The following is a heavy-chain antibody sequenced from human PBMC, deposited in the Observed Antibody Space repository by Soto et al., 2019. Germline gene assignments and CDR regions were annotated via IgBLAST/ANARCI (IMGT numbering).Heavy chain of an antibody. J-gene: IGHJ4*02. Sequence: GGSLRLSCAASGFTFSSYAMSWVRQAPGKGLEWVSAISGSGGSTYYADSVKGRFTISRDNSKNTLYLQMNSLRAEDTAVYYCKIQGGRKLLKFDYWGQGTLVTVSS. CDR2: ISGSGGST. CDR3: KIQGGRKLLKFDY. D-gene: IGHD2-15*01. V-gene: IGHV3-23*01. CDR1: GFTFSSYA.